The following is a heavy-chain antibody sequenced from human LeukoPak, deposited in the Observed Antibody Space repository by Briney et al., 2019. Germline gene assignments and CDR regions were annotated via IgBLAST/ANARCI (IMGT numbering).Heavy chain of an antibody. CDR1: GPTFSSYG. CDR3: ASAYWDDEVY. J-gene: IGHJ4*02. D-gene: IGHD1-1*01. Sequence: PGESPKISCAVSGPTFSSYGMNWVRPAPGKGLELGASISSSGSYFYYADSVKGRFTISRDSAKNSLDLQMDSLRGDDTALYFCASAYWDDEVYWGQGALVTVSS. CDR2: ISSSGSYF. V-gene: IGHV3-21*06.